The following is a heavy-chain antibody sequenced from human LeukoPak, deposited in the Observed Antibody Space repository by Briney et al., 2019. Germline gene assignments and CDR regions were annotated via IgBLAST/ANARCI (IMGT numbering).Heavy chain of an antibody. CDR2: IYSCGST. Sequence: GGSLRLSCAASGFTVSSNYMSWVRQAPGKGLEWVSVIYSCGSTYYADSVKGRFTISRDNSKNTLYLQMNSLRAEDTAVYYCAKSSGTPPYYYYMDVWGKGTTVTISS. J-gene: IGHJ6*03. D-gene: IGHD3-10*01. CDR3: AKSSGTPPYYYYMDV. V-gene: IGHV3-53*01. CDR1: GFTVSSNY.